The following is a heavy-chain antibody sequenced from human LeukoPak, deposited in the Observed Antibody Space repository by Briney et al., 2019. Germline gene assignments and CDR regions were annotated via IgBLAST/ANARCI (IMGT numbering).Heavy chain of an antibody. D-gene: IGHD6-6*01. CDR2: INATSGGT. V-gene: IGHV1-2*02. CDR1: GYTFTDYY. CDR3: ARGGRGSSSASGYNIDY. Sequence: GASVKVSCKVSGYTFTDYYMHWVRQAPGQGLEWMGWINATSGGTNYAQKSQGRVTMTRDTSISTAYMELSSLRSEDTAVYYCARGGRGSSSASGYNIDYWGQGTLVTVSS. J-gene: IGHJ4*02.